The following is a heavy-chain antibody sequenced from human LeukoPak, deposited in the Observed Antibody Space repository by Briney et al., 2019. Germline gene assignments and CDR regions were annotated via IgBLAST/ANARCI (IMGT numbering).Heavy chain of an antibody. CDR1: GGSLSSYY. CDR2: IYTSGST. D-gene: IGHD3-3*01. V-gene: IGHV4-4*07. CDR3: AKKRKGAYDVDH. J-gene: IGHJ4*02. Sequence: PSEALSLTCTVSGGSLSSYYWSWIRQPAGKGLEWIGRIYTSGSTNYNPSLKSRVTMSVDTSNKQFYLKLSSVTPAGTALYYCAKKRKGAYDVDHWGQGTLVTVSS.